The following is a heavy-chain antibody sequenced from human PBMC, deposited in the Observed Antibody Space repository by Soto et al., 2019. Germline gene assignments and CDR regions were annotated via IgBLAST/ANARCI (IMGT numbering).Heavy chain of an antibody. V-gene: IGHV3-15*07. D-gene: IGHD3-10*01. CDR3: TDGSGVW. CDR2: IKSRADGGTP. Sequence: EVQLVESGGGLAKPGGSLRLSCAASGFTFSNAWMNWVRQAPGKGLEWDGRIKSRADGGTPDYAAPVKGRFTISRDNSINTLSLQMYSLKTEDTAAYYSTDGSGVWGGQGTLVTVSS. CDR1: GFTFSNAW. J-gene: IGHJ4*02.